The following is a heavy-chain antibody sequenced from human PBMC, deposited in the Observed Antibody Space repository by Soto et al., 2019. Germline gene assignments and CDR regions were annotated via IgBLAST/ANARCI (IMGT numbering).Heavy chain of an antibody. CDR1: GGSISSSSYY. Sequence: PSETLSLTCTVSGGSISSSSYYWGWIRQPPGKGLEWIGSIYYSGSTYYNPSLKSRVTISVDTSKNQFSLKLSSVTAADTAVYYCARHRRIEAAGTAWVLDPWGQGTLVTVSS. V-gene: IGHV4-39*01. D-gene: IGHD6-13*01. CDR3: ARHRRIEAAGTAWVLDP. J-gene: IGHJ5*02. CDR2: IYYSGST.